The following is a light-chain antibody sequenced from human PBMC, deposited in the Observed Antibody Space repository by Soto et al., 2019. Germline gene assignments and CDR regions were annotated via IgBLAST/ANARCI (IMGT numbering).Light chain of an antibody. Sequence: QSALTQPPSASGSPGQSVTISCTGTSSDVGGYDYVSWYQQYPGKTPKLMIFEVTRRPSGVPDRIFASKSDTTASLTVSGLQAEDEADYYCSSFAGTNSFVFGTGTKVTVL. CDR3: SSFAGTNSFV. V-gene: IGLV2-8*01. CDR2: EVT. J-gene: IGLJ1*01. CDR1: SSDVGGYDY.